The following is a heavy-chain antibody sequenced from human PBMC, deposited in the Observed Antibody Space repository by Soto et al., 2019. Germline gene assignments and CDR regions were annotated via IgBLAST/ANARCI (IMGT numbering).Heavy chain of an antibody. V-gene: IGHV3-43*01. J-gene: IGHJ4*02. D-gene: IGHD6-19*01. Sequence: GGSLRLSCAASGFTFDYYTMRWVRQAPGKGLEWVSLISWDGGSTYYADSVKGRFTISRDNSKNSLYLQMNSLRTEDTALYYCAKDRSPHIAVAGGVGFDYWGQGTLVTVSS. CDR2: ISWDGGST. CDR3: AKDRSPHIAVAGGVGFDY. CDR1: GFTFDYYT.